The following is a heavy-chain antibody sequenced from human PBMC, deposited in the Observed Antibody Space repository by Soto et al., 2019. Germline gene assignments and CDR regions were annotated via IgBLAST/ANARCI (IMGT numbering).Heavy chain of an antibody. D-gene: IGHD1-1*01. CDR2: IKQDGSEK. Sequence: RLSCAASGFTFSNYWMSWVRQAPGKGLEWVANIKQDGSEKNYKDSVKGRLTISRDNAKNSLSLQMNSLRAEDTAVYYCARRATTSAGYFDLCGRGPLVTVYS. J-gene: IGHJ2*01. CDR1: GFTFSNYW. CDR3: ARRATTSAGYFDL. V-gene: IGHV3-7*01.